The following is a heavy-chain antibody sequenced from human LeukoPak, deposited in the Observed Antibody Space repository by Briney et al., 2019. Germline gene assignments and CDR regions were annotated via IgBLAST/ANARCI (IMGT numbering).Heavy chain of an antibody. V-gene: IGHV4-30-2*01. Sequence: SQTLSLTCTVSGYAIISGGFSWNWIRQPPGKGLEWIGCIYDRGPAHYNPSLKSRFTISVDRPKNQFFLNVTSLTAADTAVYYCARSRQASGLFSSWGQGTLVVASS. CDR2: IYDRGPA. CDR1: GYAIISGGFS. J-gene: IGHJ5*02. D-gene: IGHD3-10*01. CDR3: ARSRQASGLFSS.